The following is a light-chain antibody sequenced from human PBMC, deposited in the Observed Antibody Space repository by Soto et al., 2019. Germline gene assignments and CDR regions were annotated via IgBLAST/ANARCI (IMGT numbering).Light chain of an antibody. CDR3: RQYGTSPRT. V-gene: IGKV3-20*01. CDR1: QSVSSSY. CDR2: GAS. J-gene: IGKJ2*01. Sequence: EIVLTQSPGTLSLSPGGRASLSCRASQSVSSSYLAWYQRKPGQAPRLLIYGASSRATGIPDRFSGSGSGTDFTLTISRLEAEDFALYYCRQYGTSPRTFGQGTKLEIK.